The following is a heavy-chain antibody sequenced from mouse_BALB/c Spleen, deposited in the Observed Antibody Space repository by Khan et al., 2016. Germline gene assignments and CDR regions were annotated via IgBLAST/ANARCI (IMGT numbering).Heavy chain of an antibody. Sequence: QLQQSGAELVRPGASVTLSCKASGYTFSDYEMHWVKQTPVHGLEWIGAVDPETGGTAYNQKFKGQATLTAGRSSSTAYMELRRLTSEDSAVYYWTRKGIFNGNYDFDYLGQGTTLTISS. CDR2: VDPETGGT. CDR3: TRKGIFNGNYDFDY. D-gene: IGHD2-1*01. CDR1: GYTFSDYE. J-gene: IGHJ2*01. V-gene: IGHV1-15*01.